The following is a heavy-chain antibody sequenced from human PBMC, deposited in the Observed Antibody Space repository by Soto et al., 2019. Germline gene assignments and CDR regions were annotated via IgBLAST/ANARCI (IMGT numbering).Heavy chain of an antibody. CDR1: GGSFSGYY. J-gene: IGHJ6*02. CDR2: INHSGST. CDR3: ARGAVVTMVRGVMLSYYYYYGMDV. Sequence: SETLSLTCAVYGGSFSGYYWSWIRQPPGKGLEWIGEINHSGSTNYNPSLKSRVTISVDTSKNQFSLKLSSVTAADTAVYYCARGAVVTMVRGVMLSYYYYYGMDVWGQGTTV. V-gene: IGHV4-34*01. D-gene: IGHD3-10*01.